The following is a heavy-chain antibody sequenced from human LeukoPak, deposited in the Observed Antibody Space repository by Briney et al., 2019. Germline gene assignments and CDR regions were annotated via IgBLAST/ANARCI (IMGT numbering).Heavy chain of an antibody. J-gene: IGHJ5*02. D-gene: IGHD2-2*01. V-gene: IGHV1-24*01. CDR1: GYTLTELS. CDR3: ATAGYCSSTSCEYGVNWFDP. Sequence: GASVKVSCKVSGYTLTELSMHWVRQAPGKGLEWMGGFDPEDGETIYAQKFQGRVTMTEDTSTDTAYMELSSLRSEDTAVYYCATAGYCSSTSCEYGVNWFDPWGQGTLVTVSS. CDR2: FDPEDGET.